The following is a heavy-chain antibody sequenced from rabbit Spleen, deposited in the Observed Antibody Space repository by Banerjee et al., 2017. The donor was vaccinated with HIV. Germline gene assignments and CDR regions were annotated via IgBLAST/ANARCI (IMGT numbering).Heavy chain of an antibody. V-gene: IGHV1S40*01. CDR3: ARDAGTSFSTYGMDL. CDR2: AYAGSSYGP. Sequence: QSLEESGGGLVKPGASLTLTCKASGFSFNGFSFNGGYDMCWVRQAPGKGLEWVACAYAGSSYGPYSATWAKGRFTVSKTSSTTLTLEMTSLTAADTATYFCARDAGTSFSTYGMDLWFPGTLVTVS. J-gene: IGHJ6*01. CDR1: GFSFNGFSFNGGYD. D-gene: IGHD8-1*01.